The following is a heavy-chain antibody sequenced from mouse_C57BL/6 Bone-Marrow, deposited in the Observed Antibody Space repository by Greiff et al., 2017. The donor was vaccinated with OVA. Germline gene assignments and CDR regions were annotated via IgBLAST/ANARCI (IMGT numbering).Heavy chain of an antibody. CDR1: GYTFTDYN. Sequence: EVKLMESGPELVKPGASVKIPCKASGYTFTDYNMDWVKQSHGKSLEWIGDINPNNGGTIYNQKFKGKATLTVDKSSSTAYMELRSLTSEDTAVYYCARYDYDYAMDYWGQGTSVTVSS. CDR2: INPNNGGT. J-gene: IGHJ4*01. CDR3: ARYDYDYAMDY. V-gene: IGHV1-18*01. D-gene: IGHD2-4*01.